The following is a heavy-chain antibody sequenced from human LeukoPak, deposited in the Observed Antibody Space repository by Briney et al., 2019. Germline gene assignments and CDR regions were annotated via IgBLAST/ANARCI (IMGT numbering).Heavy chain of an antibody. J-gene: IGHJ6*02. CDR2: IFSGGST. V-gene: IGHV3-53*01. CDR3: ARENDMGYCSGGGCYKGYNAMDV. D-gene: IGHD2-15*01. Sequence: PPGGSLRLSCAASGFTVSSNYMSWVRQAPGKGLEWVSVIFSGGSTYYADSVKGRFTISRDNSKNTLYLQMNSLRAEDTAVYYCARENDMGYCSGGGCYKGYNAMDVWGQGTTVTVSS. CDR1: GFTVSSNY.